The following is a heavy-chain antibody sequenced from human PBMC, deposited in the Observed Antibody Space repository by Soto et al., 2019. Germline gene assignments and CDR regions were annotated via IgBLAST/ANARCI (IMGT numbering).Heavy chain of an antibody. V-gene: IGHV3-11*01. D-gene: IGHD2-2*02. J-gene: IGHJ4*02. CDR3: AREGYCISTSCFTFDY. CDR1: GFTFSDYY. CDR2: ISSSGSTI. Sequence: GGSLRLSCAASGFTFSDYYMSWIRQAPGKGLEWVSYISSSGSTIYYADSVKGRFTISRDYAKNSLYLQMNSLRAEDTAVYYCAREGYCISTSCFTFDYWGQGTLVTVSS.